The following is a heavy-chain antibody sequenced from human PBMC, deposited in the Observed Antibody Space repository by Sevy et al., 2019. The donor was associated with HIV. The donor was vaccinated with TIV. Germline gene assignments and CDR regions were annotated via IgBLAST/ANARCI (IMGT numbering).Heavy chain of an antibody. D-gene: IGHD3-22*01. V-gene: IGHV1-69*13. CDR2: FIPLFDTT. CDR3: ATSYYDSSGYSPLFYYGMDV. Sequence: ASVKVSCKTSGGTFINFAITWGRQAPGQGLEWMGGFIPLFDTTNYSQKFQGRVTRTADGSTATAYMELSSLGSEDTAVDYCATSYYDSSGYSPLFYYGMDVWGQGTTVTVSS. CDR1: GGTFINFA. J-gene: IGHJ6*02.